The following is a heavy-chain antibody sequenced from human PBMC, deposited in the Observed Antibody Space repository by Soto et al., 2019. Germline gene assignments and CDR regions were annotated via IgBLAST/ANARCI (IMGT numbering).Heavy chain of an antibody. CDR2: IYYSGST. CDR3: ASGRGPAAGTPTLNYYYYGMDV. Sequence: PSETLSLTCTVSGGSISSSSYYWGWIRQPPGKGLEWIGSIYYSGSTYYNPSLKSRVTISVDTSKNQFSPKLSSVIAADTAVYYCASGRGPAAGTPTLNYYYYGMDVWGQGTTVTVSS. J-gene: IGHJ6*02. D-gene: IGHD6-13*01. CDR1: GGSISSSSYY. V-gene: IGHV4-39*01.